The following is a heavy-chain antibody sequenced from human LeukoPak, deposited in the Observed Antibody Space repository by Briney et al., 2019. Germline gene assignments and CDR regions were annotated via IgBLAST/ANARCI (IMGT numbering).Heavy chain of an antibody. V-gene: IGHV4-34*01. CDR2: INHSGST. CDR1: GGSFSGYY. D-gene: IGHD3-3*01. J-gene: IGHJ4*02. Sequence: SETLSLTCAAYGGSFSGYYWSWIRQPPGKGLEWIGEINHSGSTNYNPSLKSRVTISVDTSKNQFSLKLSSVTAADTAVYYCARVLAYYFDYWGQGTLVTVSS. CDR3: ARVLAYYFDY.